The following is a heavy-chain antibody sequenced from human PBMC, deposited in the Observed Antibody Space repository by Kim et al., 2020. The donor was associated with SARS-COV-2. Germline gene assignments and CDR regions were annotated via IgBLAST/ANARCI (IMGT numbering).Heavy chain of an antibody. CDR1: GASFSV. D-gene: IGHD3-10*01. CDR2: IVHSGST. Sequence: SETLSLTCAVYGASFSVAWIRQSPGKGPEWIGEIVHSGSTVYNPSLQSRVTISGDTSKTHFSLRLTSVTAADTATYYCARGGSLFRSGNFHNYYYMDAWGTGTTVTVSS. CDR3: ARGGSLFRSGNFHNYYYMDA. V-gene: IGHV4-34*12. J-gene: IGHJ6*03.